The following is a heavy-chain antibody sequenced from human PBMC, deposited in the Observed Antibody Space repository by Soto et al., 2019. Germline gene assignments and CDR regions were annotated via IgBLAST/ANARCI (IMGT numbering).Heavy chain of an antibody. D-gene: IGHD3-3*01. CDR1: GFTFSSYW. CDR2: IKQDGSEK. CDR3: ARDLREDYDFWSGYSYYYYMDV. V-gene: IGHV3-7*01. J-gene: IGHJ6*03. Sequence: GGSLRLSCAASGFTFSSYWMSWVRQAPGKGLEWVANIKQDGSEKYYVDSVKGRFTISRDNAKNSLYLQMNSLRAEDTAVYYCARDLREDYDFWSGYSYYYYMDVWGKGTTVTVSS.